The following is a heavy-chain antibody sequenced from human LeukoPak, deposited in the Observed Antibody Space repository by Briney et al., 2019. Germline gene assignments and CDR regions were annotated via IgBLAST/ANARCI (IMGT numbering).Heavy chain of an antibody. D-gene: IGHD4-17*01. J-gene: IGHJ4*02. CDR2: ISSQSNYI. CDR1: EITFSDYT. Sequence: RGSLRLSCAASEITFSDYTMNWVRQAPGKEPEWVSSISSQSNYIYYADSMKGRFTISRDNSKNTLYLQMNSLRGEDTAVYYCAKLGTTSVTTGYWGQGTLVTVSS. V-gene: IGHV3-21*01. CDR3: AKLGTTSVTTGY.